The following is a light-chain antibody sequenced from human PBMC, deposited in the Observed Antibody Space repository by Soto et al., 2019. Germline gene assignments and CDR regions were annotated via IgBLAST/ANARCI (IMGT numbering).Light chain of an antibody. CDR1: SSNIGANFD. CDR2: GNN. J-gene: IGLJ2*01. CDR3: QSYDSSLSALVV. V-gene: IGLV1-40*01. Sequence: QSVLTQPPSVSGAPGQRVTISCTGSSSNIGANFDVHWYQHLPGTAPKLLIYGNNNRPSGVPDRFSGSKSGTSASLAITGLQAEDEADYYCQSYDSSLSALVVFGGGTKLTV.